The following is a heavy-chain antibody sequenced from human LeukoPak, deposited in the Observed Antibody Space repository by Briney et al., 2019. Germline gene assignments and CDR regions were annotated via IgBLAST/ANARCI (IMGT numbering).Heavy chain of an antibody. J-gene: IGHJ4*02. CDR2: INPNSGGT. CDR1: GYTFTGYY. V-gene: IGHV1-2*06. CDR3: AKGVHSYGNFDY. Sequence: ASVKVSCKASGYTFTGYYMHWVRQAPGQGLEWMGRINPNSGGTNYAQKFQGRVTMTRDTSISTDYMELSRLTSDDTAVYYCAKGVHSYGNFDYWGQGTLVTVSS. D-gene: IGHD5-18*01.